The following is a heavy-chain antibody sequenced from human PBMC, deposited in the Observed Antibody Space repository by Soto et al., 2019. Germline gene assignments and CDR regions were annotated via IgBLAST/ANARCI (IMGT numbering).Heavy chain of an antibody. Sequence: EVRLVESGGGLVKPGGSLRLSCAASGFSFPDNWMHWGRQAPGKGLEWVGRIKSRADGETTDYAAPVKGRFTISRNDSRDIFYLEMNSLKSEDTAMSYCITYCDFGCGHYPHWGQGILVTVSS. D-gene: IGHD3-3*01. J-gene: IGHJ4*02. CDR1: GFSFPDNW. V-gene: IGHV3-15*07. CDR3: ITYCDFGCGHYPH. CDR2: IKSRADGETT.